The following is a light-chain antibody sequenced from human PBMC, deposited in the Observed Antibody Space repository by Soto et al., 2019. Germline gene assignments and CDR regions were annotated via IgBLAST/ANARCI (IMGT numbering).Light chain of an antibody. V-gene: IGKV3-11*01. CDR2: DAS. CDR1: QSVSSY. CDR3: QQRSNWPWT. J-gene: IGKJ1*01. Sequence: IELTQSPATLTFSPGQSATLCYRASQSVSSYLAWYQQKPGQAPRLFIYDASNRATGIPARFSGSGSGTDCTLTISSLEPEDVAVYYCQQRSNWPWTLGQGTKVDIK.